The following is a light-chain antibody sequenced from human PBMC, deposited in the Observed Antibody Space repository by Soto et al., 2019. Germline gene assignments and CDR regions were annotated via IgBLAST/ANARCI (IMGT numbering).Light chain of an antibody. V-gene: IGKV3-20*01. CDR1: QSVSSSY. J-gene: IGKJ1*01. Sequence: EIVLTQSPGTLSLSPGERATLSCRASQSVSSSYLAWYQQKPGQAPRLLIYGASSRATGIADRFSGSGSGTDFALTISRLGQEEFAVYYCQQYGSSPPWTFGQGTKVEIK. CDR3: QQYGSSPPWT. CDR2: GAS.